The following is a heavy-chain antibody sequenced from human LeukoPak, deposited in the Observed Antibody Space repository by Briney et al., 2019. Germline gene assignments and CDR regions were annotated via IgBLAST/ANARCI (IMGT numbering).Heavy chain of an antibody. CDR2: ISSSGSTI. D-gene: IGHD3-16*02. J-gene: IGHJ4*02. V-gene: IGHV3-11*04. CDR3: ARFSSLEELSLFRY. CDR1: GFTFSDYY. Sequence: GGSLRLSCAASGFTFSDYYMSWIRQAPGKGLEWVSYISSSGSTIYYADSVKGRFTISRDNAKNSLYLQMNTLRAEDTAVYYCARFSSLEELSLFRYWGQGTLVTVSS.